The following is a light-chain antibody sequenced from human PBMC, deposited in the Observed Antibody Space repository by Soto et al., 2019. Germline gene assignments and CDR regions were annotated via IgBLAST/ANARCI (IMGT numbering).Light chain of an antibody. Sequence: QSALTQPASVSGSPGQSITISCIGTSSDVGGYNYVSWYQQHPGKAPKLMIYEVSNRPSGVSNRFSGSKSGNTASLTISGLQAEDEADYYFSSYTSSSIDYVFGTGTKLTVL. CDR1: SSDVGGYNY. J-gene: IGLJ1*01. V-gene: IGLV2-14*01. CDR2: EVS. CDR3: SSYTSSSIDYV.